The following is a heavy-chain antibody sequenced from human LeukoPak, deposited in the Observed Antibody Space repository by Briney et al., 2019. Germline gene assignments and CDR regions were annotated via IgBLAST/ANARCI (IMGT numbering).Heavy chain of an antibody. CDR3: AKGYYDSSGYYYVVY. CDR2: IYYSGSS. CDR1: GGSLSSYY. Sequence: SETLSLTCTVSGGSLSSYYWSWIRQPPGKGLEWIGYIYYSGSSNYNPSLKSRVTISVDTSKNQLSLKLSSVTAADTAVYYCAKGYYDSSGYYYVVYWGQGTLVTVSS. V-gene: IGHV4-59*01. D-gene: IGHD3-22*01. J-gene: IGHJ4*02.